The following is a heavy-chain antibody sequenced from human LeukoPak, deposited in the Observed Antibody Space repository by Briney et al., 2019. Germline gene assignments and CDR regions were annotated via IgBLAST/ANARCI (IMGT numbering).Heavy chain of an antibody. J-gene: IGHJ4*02. CDR3: ARAVLYCSGGSCYSGGDDY. Sequence: SVKVSCKASGGTFSSYAISWVRQAPGQGLEWMGGIIPIFGTANYAQKFQGGVTITADESTSTAYMELSSLRSEDTAVYYCARAVLYCSGGSCYSGGDDYWGQGTLVTVSS. CDR2: IIPIFGTA. D-gene: IGHD2-15*01. CDR1: GGTFSSYA. V-gene: IGHV1-69*13.